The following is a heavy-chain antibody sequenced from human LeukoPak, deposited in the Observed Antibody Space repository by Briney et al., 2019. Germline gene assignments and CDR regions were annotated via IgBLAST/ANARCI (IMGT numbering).Heavy chain of an antibody. CDR2: ITWKSEKI. V-gene: IGHV3-9*01. CDR3: AKMVEAFYGSCSYIDN. CDR1: GSIYDDYA. Sequence: GGSLRLSCAASGSIYDDYAMHWVRQAPGKGLEWVSGITWKSEKIDYADSVKGRFTISRDNAKNSLYLQMNSLRAEDTAFYYCAKMVEAFYGSCSYIDNWGQETWVTVSS. D-gene: IGHD3-10*01. J-gene: IGHJ4*02.